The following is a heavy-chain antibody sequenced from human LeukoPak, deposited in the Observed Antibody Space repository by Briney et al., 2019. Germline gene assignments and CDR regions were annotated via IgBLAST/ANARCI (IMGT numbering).Heavy chain of an antibody. CDR1: GFTFSSYW. Sequence: GGSLRLSCAASGFTFSSYWMSWVRQAPGKGLEWVANIKQDGSEKYYVDSVKGRFTISRDNAKNSLYLQMNSLRAEDTAVYYCARVVAVAGRAFDIWGQGTMVTVSS. D-gene: IGHD6-19*01. V-gene: IGHV3-7*01. J-gene: IGHJ3*02. CDR2: IKQDGSEK. CDR3: ARVVAVAGRAFDI.